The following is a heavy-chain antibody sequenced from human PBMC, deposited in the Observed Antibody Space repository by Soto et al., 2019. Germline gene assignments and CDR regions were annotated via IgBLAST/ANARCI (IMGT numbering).Heavy chain of an antibody. CDR2: IFNSGTT. CDR3: ARGGKRYTSNASGEGGFYY. V-gene: IGHV4-59*01. J-gene: IGHJ4*02. CDR1: GASISSSY. Sequence: SETWSLACTVSGASISSSYWIWIRQSPGKGLEWIGYIFNSGTTNYNPSLKSRVTISVDTSKNQFSLTMSSLTTADTAVYFCARGGKRYTSNASGEGGFYYWRQGPLVTGSS. D-gene: IGHD6-6*01.